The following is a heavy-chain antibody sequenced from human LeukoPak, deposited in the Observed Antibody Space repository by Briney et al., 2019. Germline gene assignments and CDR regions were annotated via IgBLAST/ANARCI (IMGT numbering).Heavy chain of an antibody. CDR1: GGTFSSYA. CDR3: ARGGNSYGSAFDY. V-gene: IGHV1-18*01. Sequence: ASVKVSCKASGGTFSSYAISWVRQAPGQGLEWMGWINPNSGGTNYAQNLQGGVTMTTDTPTSTAYMELRSLRSDDTAVYYCARGGNSYGSAFDYWGQGTLVTVSS. CDR2: INPNSGGT. D-gene: IGHD5-18*01. J-gene: IGHJ4*02.